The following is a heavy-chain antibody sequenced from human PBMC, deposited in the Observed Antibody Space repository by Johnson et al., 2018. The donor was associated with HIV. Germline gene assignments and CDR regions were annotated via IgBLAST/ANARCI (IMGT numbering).Heavy chain of an antibody. D-gene: IGHD6-19*01. Sequence: VQLVESGGGLVQPGGSLRLSCAASGFTFSSYWMSWVRQAPGKGLEWVANIKQDGSEKYYVDSVKGRFTISRDNTKNSLYLQMNSLRAEDTAVYYCARAPHPQWQWLPPGAFDIWGQGTMVTGSS. J-gene: IGHJ3*02. CDR1: GFTFSSYW. CDR3: ARAPHPQWQWLPPGAFDI. V-gene: IGHV3-7*01. CDR2: IKQDGSEK.